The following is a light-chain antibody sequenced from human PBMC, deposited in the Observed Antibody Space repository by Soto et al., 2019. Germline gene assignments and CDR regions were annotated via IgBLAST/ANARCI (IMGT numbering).Light chain of an antibody. CDR1: QSLSSSY. CDR3: QQYDTSPLT. Sequence: EIVLTQSPGTLSLSQGERATLSCRASQSLSSSYLAWYQQKPGQAPRLLIYGASSRATGIPDRFSGSGSGTDFTLTISRLEPEDFAVYHCQQYDTSPLTFGGGTKVDIK. J-gene: IGKJ4*01. CDR2: GAS. V-gene: IGKV3-20*01.